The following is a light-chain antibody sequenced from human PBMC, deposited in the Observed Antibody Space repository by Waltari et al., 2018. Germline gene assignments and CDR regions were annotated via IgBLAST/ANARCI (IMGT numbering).Light chain of an antibody. CDR1: QSVSRS. Sequence: IVLTQSPGTLSLSPGERATLSCRAIQSVSRSLAWYQQKPGHAPKPLIYGASTRATGIPDRFTGSGSGTDFSLTISSLEPEDFAIYFCQHYVRLPATFGQGTKVEIK. J-gene: IGKJ1*01. V-gene: IGKV3-20*01. CDR2: GAS. CDR3: QHYVRLPAT.